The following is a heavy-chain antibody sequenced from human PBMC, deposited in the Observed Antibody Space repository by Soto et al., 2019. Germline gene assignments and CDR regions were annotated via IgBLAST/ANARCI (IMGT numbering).Heavy chain of an antibody. CDR3: ARDGLQLGELSLYRYYYYMDV. D-gene: IGHD3-16*02. J-gene: IGHJ6*03. CDR1: GFTFSSYG. Sequence: QVQLVESGGGVVQPGRSLRLSCAASGFTFSSYGMHWVRQAPGKGLEWVAVIWYDGSNKYYADSVKGRFTISRDNSKNTLYLHMNSLRAEDTAVYYCARDGLQLGELSLYRYYYYMDVWGKGTTVTVSS. V-gene: IGHV3-33*01. CDR2: IWYDGSNK.